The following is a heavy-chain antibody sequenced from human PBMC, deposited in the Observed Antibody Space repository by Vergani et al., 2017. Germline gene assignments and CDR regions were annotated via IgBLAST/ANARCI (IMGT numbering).Heavy chain of an antibody. CDR2: ISYDGSNK. J-gene: IGHJ6*03. CDR3: ARTTGAPYTNYYYYYMDV. Sequence: QVQLVESGGGVVQPGRSLRLSCAASGFTFSSYAMHWVRQAPGKGLEWVAVISYDGSNKYYADSVEGRFTISRDNSKNTLYLQMNSLRAEDTAVYYCARTTGAPYTNYYYYYMDVWGKGTTVTVSS. D-gene: IGHD1-1*01. CDR1: GFTFSSYA. V-gene: IGHV3-30-3*01.